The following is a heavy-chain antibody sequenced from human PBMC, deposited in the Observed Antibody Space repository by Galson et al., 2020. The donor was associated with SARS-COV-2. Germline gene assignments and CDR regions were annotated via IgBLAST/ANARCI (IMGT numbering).Heavy chain of an antibody. CDR2: ISGSGGST. CDR3: AKDLEDIETHIVVVPAAIGY. CDR1: GFTFSSYA. Sequence: GGSLRLSCAASGFTFSSYAMSWVRQAPGKGLEWVSAISGSGGSTYYADSVKGRFTISRDNSKNTLYLQMNSLRAEDTAVYYCAKDLEDIETHIVVVPAAIGYWGQGTLVTVSS. J-gene: IGHJ4*02. V-gene: IGHV3-23*01. D-gene: IGHD2-2*01.